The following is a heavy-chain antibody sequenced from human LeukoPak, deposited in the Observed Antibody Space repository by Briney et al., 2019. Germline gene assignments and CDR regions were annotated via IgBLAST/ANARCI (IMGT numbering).Heavy chain of an antibody. CDR2: YGREDDEI. CDR3: ATMVRGVIVPHFDD. D-gene: IGHD3-10*01. V-gene: IGHV1-24*01. J-gene: IGHJ4*02. Sequence: ASVKVSCKVSGYRITELTLHWVRQAPGKGLEWMGGYGREDDEIIYAENFQGRVTMTEDTSTDTAYMEMTSLRSEDTAVFYCATMVRGVIVPHFDDWGQGTLVTVSS. CDR1: GYRITELT.